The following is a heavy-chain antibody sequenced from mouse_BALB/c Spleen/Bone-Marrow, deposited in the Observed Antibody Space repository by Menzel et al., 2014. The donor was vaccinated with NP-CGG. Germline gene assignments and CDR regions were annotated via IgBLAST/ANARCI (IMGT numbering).Heavy chain of an antibody. CDR1: GYIFTSYW. CDR2: IYPGTGST. J-gene: IGHJ2*01. Sequence: VQLQQSGAELVRPGASVKLSCKTSGYIFTSYWIHWVKQRPGQGLEWIARIYPGTGSTYYNEKFKGKTTLTADKSSSTAYMQLSSLKSEDSAVYFWARYAIATAHFDYWGQGTTLTVSS. D-gene: IGHD1-2*01. CDR3: ARYAIATAHFDY. V-gene: IGHV1S132*01.